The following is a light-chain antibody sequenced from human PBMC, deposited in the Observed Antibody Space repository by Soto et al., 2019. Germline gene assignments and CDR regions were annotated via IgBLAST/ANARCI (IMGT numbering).Light chain of an antibody. CDR3: SSYTSSRTPYV. CDR2: EVS. J-gene: IGLJ1*01. Sequence: QSALPQPASVSGSPGQSITISCTGTSSDVGGYNYVSWYQQHPGKAPKLMIYEVSNRPSGVSNRFSGYKSGNTASLNISGLQAEDEADYYCSSYTSSRTPYVFGTGTKLTVL. CDR1: SSDVGGYNY. V-gene: IGLV2-14*01.